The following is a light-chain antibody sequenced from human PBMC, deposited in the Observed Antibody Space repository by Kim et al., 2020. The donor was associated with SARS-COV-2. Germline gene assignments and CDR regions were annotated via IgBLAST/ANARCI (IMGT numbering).Light chain of an antibody. CDR2: EAS. CDR3: QQYKSYSGIT. V-gene: IGKV1-5*03. Sequence: DIQMTQSPSTLSASVGDRVIITCRASQSLTKWLAWYQQKPGKAPKLLIYEASTLESGVPSRFSGSGSGTEFTLTISDLQPDDFATYYCQQYKSYSGITFVPGTKVNIK. CDR1: QSLTKW. J-gene: IGKJ3*01.